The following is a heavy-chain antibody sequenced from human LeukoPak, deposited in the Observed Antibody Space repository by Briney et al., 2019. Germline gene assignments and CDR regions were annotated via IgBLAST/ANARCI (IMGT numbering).Heavy chain of an antibody. D-gene: IGHD2-15*01. CDR3: ARVGCSGGSCYPTFFDY. CDR1: GYTFTGYY. J-gene: IGHJ4*02. V-gene: IGHV1-2*02. CDR2: INPNSGGT. Sequence: ASVKVSFKASGYTFTGYYMHWVRQAPGQGLEWMGWINPNSGGTNYAQKFQGRVTMTRDTSISTAYMELSRLRSDNTAVYYCARVGCSGGSCYPTFFDYWGQGTLVTVSS.